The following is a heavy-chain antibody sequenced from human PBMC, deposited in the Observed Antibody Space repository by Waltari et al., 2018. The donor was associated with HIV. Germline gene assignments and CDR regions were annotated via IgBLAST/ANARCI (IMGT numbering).Heavy chain of an antibody. V-gene: IGHV3-15*01. Sequence: EVQLVESGGGLVKPGGSLRLSCAASGFTFSNAWMSWVRQAPGKGLEWVVRIKSKTDGGKTDYAAPVKGRFTISRDDSKNTLYLQMNSLKTEDTAVYYCTTAGIGRIAWGQGTLVTVSS. CDR1: GFTFSNAW. J-gene: IGHJ5*02. CDR2: IKSKTDGGKT. D-gene: IGHD1-26*01. CDR3: TTAGIGRIA.